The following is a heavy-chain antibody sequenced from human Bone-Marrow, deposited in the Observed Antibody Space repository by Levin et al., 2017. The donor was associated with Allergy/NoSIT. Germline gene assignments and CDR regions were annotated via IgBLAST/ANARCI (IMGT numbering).Heavy chain of an antibody. Sequence: GESLKISCAASGFTFSSYAMHWVRQAPGKGLQWVAVISYDGSKKYYADSVKGRFTISRDNSKNTLYLQIDSLRTEDMAVYYCAKDATDTLDYWGQGTLVTVSS. J-gene: IGHJ4*02. CDR3: AKDATDTLDY. CDR2: ISYDGSKK. V-gene: IGHV3-30*18. D-gene: IGHD5-18*01. CDR1: GFTFSSYA.